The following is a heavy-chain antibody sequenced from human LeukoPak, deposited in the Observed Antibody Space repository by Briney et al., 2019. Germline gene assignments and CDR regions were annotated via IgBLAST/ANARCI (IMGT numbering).Heavy chain of an antibody. V-gene: IGHV1-2*02. CDR2: INPNSGET. CDR1: GYRFTGYY. Sequence: ASVKVSCKASGYRFTGYYIHWVRQAPGQGLEWMGWINPNSGETNFPQKFQGRVTMTRDTSVTTAYMELKRLRSDDTAVYYCTRTDFYCYYMDVWGKGTMVTVSS. CDR3: TRTDFYCYYMDV. J-gene: IGHJ6*03.